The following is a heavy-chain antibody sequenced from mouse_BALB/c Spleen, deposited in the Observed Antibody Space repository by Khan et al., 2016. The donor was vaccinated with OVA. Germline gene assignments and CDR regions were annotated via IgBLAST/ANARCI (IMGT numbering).Heavy chain of an antibody. V-gene: IGHV1-7*01. Sequence: VQLQQSGAELAKPGASVKMSCKASGYTFINYWIHWVKQRPGQGLEWIGYINPSTGYTEYNQNFKDKATLTEDKSSRTAYMQLSSLTSEDSAVYYCARRGLRWDFDYWGQGTTLTVSS. J-gene: IGHJ2*01. CDR2: INPSTGYT. CDR3: ARRGLRWDFDY. CDR1: GYTFINYW. D-gene: IGHD6-1*01.